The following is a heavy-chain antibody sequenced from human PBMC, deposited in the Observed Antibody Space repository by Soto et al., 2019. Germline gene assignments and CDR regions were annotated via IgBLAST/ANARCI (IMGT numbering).Heavy chain of an antibody. CDR2: IYSGGST. CDR3: ARDFNPLGLPKHEYWINGMDV. V-gene: IGHV3-53*01. CDR1: GFTVSSNY. J-gene: IGHJ6*02. D-gene: IGHD1-7*01. Sequence: QTGGSLRLSCAASGFTVSSNYMSWVRQAPGKGLEWVSVIYSGGSTYYADSVKGRFTISRDNSKNTLYLQMNSLRAEDTAVYYCARDFNPLGLPKHEYWINGMDVWGQGTTVTVSS.